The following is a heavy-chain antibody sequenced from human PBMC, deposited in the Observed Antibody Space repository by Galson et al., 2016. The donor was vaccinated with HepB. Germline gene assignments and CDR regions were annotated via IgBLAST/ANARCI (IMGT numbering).Heavy chain of an antibody. CDR1: GFSLRTSAVG. CDR2: INGDDHR. CDR3: AHLSPYGPRDVDY. D-gene: IGHD4-17*01. Sequence: PALVTPTPTLTLTCTFSGFSLRTSAVGVGWIRQPPGQPLEWPALINGDDHRSYSPSLKSRLTITKDTSENQLIFIITNMDPVDTATYYCAHLSPYGPRDVDYWGQGILVTVSS. V-gene: IGHV2-5*02. J-gene: IGHJ4*02.